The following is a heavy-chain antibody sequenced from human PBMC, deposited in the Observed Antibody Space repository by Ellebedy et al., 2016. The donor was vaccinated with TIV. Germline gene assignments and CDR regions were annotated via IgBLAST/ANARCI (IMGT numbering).Heavy chain of an antibody. V-gene: IGHV1-46*01. CDR1: GYTFTRYY. J-gene: IGHJ3*02. Sequence: AASVKVSCKASGYTFTRYYVNWLLQAPGQGLEWMAIINPHDGSTNYAQKFQGRFTFTSDTSPSTVYMEMSSLRSDDTAVYYCASRDVNPSGMFVFDMWGQGTMVTASS. CDR2: INPHDGST. CDR3: ASRDVNPSGMFVFDM. D-gene: IGHD1-14*01.